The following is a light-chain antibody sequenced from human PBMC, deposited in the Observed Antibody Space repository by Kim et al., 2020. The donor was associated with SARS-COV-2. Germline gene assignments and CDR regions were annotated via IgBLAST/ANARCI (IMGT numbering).Light chain of an antibody. CDR2: KDS. CDR3: QAWDSSTVV. Sequence: GSPGQTASITCSGDKLGDKYACWYQQRPGQSPVLVIYKDSKRPSGIPERFSGSNSGNTATLTISGTQAMDEADYYCQAWDSSTVVFGGGTQLTVL. V-gene: IGLV3-1*01. CDR1: KLGDKY. J-gene: IGLJ2*01.